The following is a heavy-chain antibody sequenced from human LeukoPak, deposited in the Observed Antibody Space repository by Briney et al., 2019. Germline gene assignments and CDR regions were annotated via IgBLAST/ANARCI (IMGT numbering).Heavy chain of an antibody. Sequence: QPGRSLRLSCAASGFAFSSYGMHWVRQAPGKGLEWVAVISYDGSNKYYADSVKGRFTISRDNSKNTLYLQMNSLRAEDTAVYYCALPLRDGDFYFDYWGQGALVTVSS. V-gene: IGHV3-30*03. J-gene: IGHJ4*02. D-gene: IGHD4-17*01. CDR3: ALPLRDGDFYFDY. CDR1: GFAFSSYG. CDR2: ISYDGSNK.